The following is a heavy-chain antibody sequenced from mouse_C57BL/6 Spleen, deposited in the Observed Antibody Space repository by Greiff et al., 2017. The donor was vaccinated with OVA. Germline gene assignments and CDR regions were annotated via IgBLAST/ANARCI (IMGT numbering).Heavy chain of an antibody. CDR1: GFSLTSYG. D-gene: IGHD1-1*02. CDR3: ARHGGSYWYFDV. Sequence: QVQLKQSGPGLVAPSQSLSITCTVSGFSLTSYGVHWVRQPPGKGLEWLVVIWSDGSTTYNSALKSRLSISKDNSKSQVFLKMNSLQTDDTAMYYCARHGGSYWYFDVWGTGTTVTVSS. CDR2: IWSDGST. J-gene: IGHJ1*03. V-gene: IGHV2-6-1*01.